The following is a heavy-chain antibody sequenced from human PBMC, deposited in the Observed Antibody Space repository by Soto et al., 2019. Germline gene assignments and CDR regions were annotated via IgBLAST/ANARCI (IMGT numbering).Heavy chain of an antibody. CDR3: ARSPGYLGEFDY. D-gene: IGHD3-16*01. J-gene: IGHJ4*02. Sequence: SETLSLTCTVSGGSISSGGYYWSWIRQHPGKGLEWIGYIYYSGSTYYNPSLKSRVTISVDTSKNQFSLKLSSVTAADTAVYYCARSPGYLGEFDYWGQGTLVTVSS. CDR1: GGSISSGGYY. CDR2: IYYSGST. V-gene: IGHV4-31*03.